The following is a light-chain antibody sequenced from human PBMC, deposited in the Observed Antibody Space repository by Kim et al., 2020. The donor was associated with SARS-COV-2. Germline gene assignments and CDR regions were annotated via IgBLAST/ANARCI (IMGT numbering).Light chain of an antibody. CDR2: YDS. CDR1: NIGSKN. V-gene: IGLV3-21*01. J-gene: IGLJ3*02. CDR3: QVWDSSSDHRV. Sequence: SYELTQAPSLSVAPGKTARITCEGNNIGSKNVHWYQQKPGQAPVLVMRYDSGRPSGIPERFSGSNSRNTATLSINRVEAGDEADYYCQVWDSSSDHRVFGRGTQLTVL.